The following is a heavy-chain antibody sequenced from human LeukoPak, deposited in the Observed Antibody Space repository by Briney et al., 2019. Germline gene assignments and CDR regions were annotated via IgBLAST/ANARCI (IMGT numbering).Heavy chain of an antibody. D-gene: IGHD5-18*01. CDR3: ASFLPYSYGLLRPGGGMDV. J-gene: IGHJ6*02. CDR1: GFIVNSYA. V-gene: IGHV3-66*01. CDR2: IYSDGVT. Sequence: GGSLRLSCAASGFIVNSYAMSWVRQAPGKGLAWVSLIYSDGVTQYADSVKGRFTISRDNSKNTLYLQMNSLRAEDTAVYYCASFLPYSYGLLRPGGGMDVWGQGTTVTVSS.